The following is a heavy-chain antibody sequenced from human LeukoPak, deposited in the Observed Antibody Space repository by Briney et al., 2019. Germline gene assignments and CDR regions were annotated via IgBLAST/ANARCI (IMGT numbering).Heavy chain of an antibody. J-gene: IGHJ4*02. V-gene: IGHV1-69*04. CDR2: IIPILGIA. Sequence: GASVKVSCKASGYTFTSYDISWVRQAPGQGLEWMGRIIPILGIANYAQKFQGRVTITADKSTSTAYMELSSLRSEDTAVYYCARARYYYDSSRPLYYFDYWGQGTLVTVSS. CDR1: GYTFTSYD. D-gene: IGHD3-22*01. CDR3: ARARYYYDSSRPLYYFDY.